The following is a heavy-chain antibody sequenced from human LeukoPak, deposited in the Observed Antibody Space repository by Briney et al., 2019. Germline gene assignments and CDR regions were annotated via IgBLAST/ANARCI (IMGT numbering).Heavy chain of an antibody. D-gene: IGHD3-22*01. CDR2: ISSSGSTI. V-gene: IGHV3-11*01. J-gene: IGHJ6*02. Sequence: GGSLRLSCAAFGFTFSDYDMSWIRQAPGKGLEWVSYISSSGSTIYYADSVKGRFTISRDNAKNSLYLQMNSLRAEDTAVYYCARDHPNYYDSSGYYYYGMDVWGQGTTVTVSS. CDR1: GFTFSDYD. CDR3: ARDHPNYYDSSGYYYYGMDV.